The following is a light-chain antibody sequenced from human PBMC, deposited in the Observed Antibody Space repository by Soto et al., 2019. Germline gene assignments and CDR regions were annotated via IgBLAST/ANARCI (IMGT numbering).Light chain of an antibody. V-gene: IGKV3-20*01. CDR3: QQYGSSPLP. J-gene: IGKJ4*01. CDR2: GAS. Sequence: EIVLTQSPGTLSLSPGEGDTLSCRASQSVSSNSLALYQQKPGQAPRLLIYGASTRATGIPDRFSGSGSGTDFTLTINRLEPEDFAVYYCQQYGSSPLPFGGGTKVEIK. CDR1: QSVSSNS.